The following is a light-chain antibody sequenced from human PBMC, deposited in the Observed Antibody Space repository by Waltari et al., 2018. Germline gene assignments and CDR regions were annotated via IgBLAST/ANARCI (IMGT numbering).Light chain of an antibody. V-gene: IGLV2-23*02. Sequence: QSALAQPAPVSGSPGQSITTSCTGTRINCGCYTLVSWYQPHPRKPPPLIIYAVHQRPSGISHRFSGSKSGNTASLTISGLQADDESDYYCCSYAGDSTLIFGGGTKLTVL. CDR2: AVH. CDR3: CSYAGDSTLI. CDR1: RINCGCYTL. J-gene: IGLJ2*01.